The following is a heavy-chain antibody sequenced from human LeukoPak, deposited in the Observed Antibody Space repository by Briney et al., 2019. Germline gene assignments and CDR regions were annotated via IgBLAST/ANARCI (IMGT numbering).Heavy chain of an antibody. D-gene: IGHD6-13*01. CDR3: ARVGAAFDY. J-gene: IGHJ4*02. CDR1: GGSFSGYY. CDR2: ISSSSSYI. V-gene: IGHV3-21*01. Sequence: ETLSLTCAVYGGSFSGYYWSWIRQAPGKGLEWVSSISSSSSYIYYADSVKGRFTISRDNAKNSLYLQMNSLRAEDTAVYYCARVGAAFDYWGQGTLVTVSS.